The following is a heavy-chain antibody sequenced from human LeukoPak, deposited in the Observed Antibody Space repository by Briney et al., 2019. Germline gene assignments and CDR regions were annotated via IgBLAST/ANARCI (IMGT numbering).Heavy chain of an antibody. V-gene: IGHV4-28*01. Sequence: SETLSLTCAVSGYSISSSNWWGWIRQPPGKGLEWIGYIYYSGSTYYNPSLKSRVTMSVDTSKNQFSLKLSSVTAADTAVYYCASVYDSSGYYPFWGQGTLVTVSS. D-gene: IGHD3-22*01. CDR2: IYYSGST. CDR1: GYSISSSNW. CDR3: ASVYDSSGYYPF. J-gene: IGHJ4*02.